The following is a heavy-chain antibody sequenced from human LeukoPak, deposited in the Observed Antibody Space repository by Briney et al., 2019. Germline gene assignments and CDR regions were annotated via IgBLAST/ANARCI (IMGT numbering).Heavy chain of an antibody. J-gene: IGHJ5*02. CDR3: ARDGCSGAGCYPGWFDP. CDR2: IHYSGST. Sequence: PSQTLSLTCSVSGGSIRSGDYYWSWIRQHPGKGLEWIGYIHYSGSTYSNPSLKSRVTISVDTSKNQVSLKMTSVTAADTAVYYCARDGCSGAGCYPGWFDPWGQGTLVTVYS. V-gene: IGHV4-31*03. D-gene: IGHD2-15*01. CDR1: GGSIRSGDYY.